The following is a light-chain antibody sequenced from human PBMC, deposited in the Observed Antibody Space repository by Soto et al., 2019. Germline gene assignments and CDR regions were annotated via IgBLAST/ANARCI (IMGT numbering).Light chain of an antibody. J-gene: IGKJ1*01. V-gene: IGKV3-15*01. Sequence: EIVMTQSPATLSVSPGERAALSCRASQSVNSRLAWYQQKPGQAPRLLIYGVSTRATGIPARFSGSGSGTEFTLTISSLQYEDFAVYYCQQYYNRPPWTFGQGTKVEI. CDR2: GVS. CDR1: QSVNSR. CDR3: QQYYNRPPWT.